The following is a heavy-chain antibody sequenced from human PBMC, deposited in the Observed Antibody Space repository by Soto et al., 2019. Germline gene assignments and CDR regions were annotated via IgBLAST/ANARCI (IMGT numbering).Heavy chain of an antibody. D-gene: IGHD3-22*01. V-gene: IGHV4-59*08. Sequence: SETLSLTCTVSGGSISSYYWSWIRQPPGKGLEWIGYIYYSGSTNYNPSLKSRVTISVDTSKNQFSLKLSSVTAADTAVYYCARHASAVRKIPLPYYYYMDVWGKGTTVTVSS. J-gene: IGHJ6*03. CDR2: IYYSGST. CDR3: ARHASAVRKIPLPYYYYMDV. CDR1: GGSISSYY.